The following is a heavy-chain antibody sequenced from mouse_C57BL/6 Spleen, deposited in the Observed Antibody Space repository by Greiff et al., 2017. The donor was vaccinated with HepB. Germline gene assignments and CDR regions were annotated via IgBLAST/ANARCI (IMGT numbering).Heavy chain of an antibody. V-gene: IGHV1-69*01. D-gene: IGHD2-2*01. CDR3: VYGYDRGSYAMDY. CDR1: GYTFTSYW. CDR2: IDPSDSYT. Sequence: QVQLQQPGAELVMPGASVKLSCKASGYTFTSYWMHWVKQRPGQGLEWIGEIDPSDSYTNYNQKFKGKSTLTVDKSSSTAYMQLSSLTSEDSAVYYCVYGYDRGSYAMDYWGQGTSVTVSS. J-gene: IGHJ4*01.